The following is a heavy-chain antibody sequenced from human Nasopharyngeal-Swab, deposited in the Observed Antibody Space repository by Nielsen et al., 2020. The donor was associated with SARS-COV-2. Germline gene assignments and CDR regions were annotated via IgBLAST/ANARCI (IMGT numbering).Heavy chain of an antibody. J-gene: IGHJ3*02. Sequence: GGSLRLSCASSGFTLNTYAMSWVRQAPGAGLEWFSAISDSGGRTYYADSVKGRFTISRDNSQNTLFLQMHSLRAEDTAVYYCAKSDDAVDIWGQGTMVTVSS. CDR1: GFTLNTYA. CDR2: ISDSGGRT. CDR3: AKSDDAVDI. V-gene: IGHV3-23*01.